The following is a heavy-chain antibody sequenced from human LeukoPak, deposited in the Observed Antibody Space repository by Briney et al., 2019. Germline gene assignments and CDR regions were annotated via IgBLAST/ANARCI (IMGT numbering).Heavy chain of an antibody. Sequence: ASVTVSCKASGYTFTSYEISWVRQAPGQGLEWMGWMSANKGNTNYAQKLQGRVTMTTDTSTSTAYMELRNLRSDDTAVYYCAREGHYYDSSGYPTKAFDIWGQGTMVTVSS. D-gene: IGHD3-22*01. CDR2: MSANKGNT. CDR1: GYTFTSYE. J-gene: IGHJ3*02. V-gene: IGHV1-18*01. CDR3: AREGHYYDSSGYPTKAFDI.